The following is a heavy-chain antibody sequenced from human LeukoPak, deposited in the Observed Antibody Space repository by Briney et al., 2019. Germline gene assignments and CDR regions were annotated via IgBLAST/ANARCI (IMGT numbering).Heavy chain of an antibody. CDR1: GDSISSHY. Sequence: SETLSLTCTVSGDSISSHYWSWIRQPPGKGLEWMGFFFEVGSTNYKSSLESRVTMSVDTSKNQFSLKLRSVTAADTAVYYCARVLQNYYHLDVWGKGTTVTVSS. J-gene: IGHJ6*03. CDR2: FFEVGST. CDR3: ARVLQNYYHLDV. V-gene: IGHV4-59*11. D-gene: IGHD2/OR15-2a*01.